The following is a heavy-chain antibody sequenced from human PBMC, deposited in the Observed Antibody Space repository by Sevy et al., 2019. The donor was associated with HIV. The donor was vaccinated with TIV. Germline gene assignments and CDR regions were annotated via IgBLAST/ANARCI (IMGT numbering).Heavy chain of an antibody. CDR2: ISSSSTYI. CDR3: SRDLVLPTTIDYFYYGMDV. J-gene: IGHJ6*02. V-gene: IGHV3-21*01. D-gene: IGHD2-2*02. CDR1: GFTFNTNS. Sequence: GGSLRLSCAASGFTFNTNSMNWVRQAPGKGLEWVSPISSSSTYIYYADSVKCRFNISRDNAKNSQYLQMNSLRAEDTAVYYCSRDLVLPTTIDYFYYGMDVWGQGTTVTVSS.